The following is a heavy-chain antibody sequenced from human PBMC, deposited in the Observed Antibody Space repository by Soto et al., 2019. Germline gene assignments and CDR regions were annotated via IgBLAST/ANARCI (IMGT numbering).Heavy chain of an antibody. CDR2: IRPVSAPP. J-gene: IGHJ1*01. V-gene: IGHV1-69*13. Sequence: SVKVSCKASVRTLNNYPSNWVRQAPGQGLEWLGGIRPVSAPPHYAQNFQGRMTITADHATSTVYVELTRLKSDDTAVYFCDTDSNYDVSNAYWGQGTLVTVSS. CDR3: DTDSNYDVSNAY. D-gene: IGHD3-3*01. CDR1: VRTLNNYP.